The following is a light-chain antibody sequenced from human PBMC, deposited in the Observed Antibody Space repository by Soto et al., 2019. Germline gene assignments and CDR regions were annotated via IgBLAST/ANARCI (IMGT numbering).Light chain of an antibody. V-gene: IGKV3-20*01. J-gene: IGKJ1*01. CDR2: GAS. Sequence: ENVLTQSPGTLSLSPGEEATLSCRANQSVNNNYLAWYQQIPGQPPRLLIYGASSRATGIPDRFSGRGSGTDFTLTISRLEPEDFSVYYCQQYAIFPRTFGQGTKVEIK. CDR3: QQYAIFPRT. CDR1: QSVNNNY.